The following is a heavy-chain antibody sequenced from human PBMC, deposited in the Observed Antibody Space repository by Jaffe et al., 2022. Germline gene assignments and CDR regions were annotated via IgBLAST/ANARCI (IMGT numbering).Heavy chain of an antibody. D-gene: IGHD1-26*01. Sequence: EVQLVESGGGLVQPGGSLRLSCAASGFTFSSYEMNWVRQAPGKGLEWVSYISSSGSTIYYADSVKGRFTISRDNAKNSLYLQMNSLRAEDTAVYYCARQARTASSPIVGATFLDYWGQGTLVTVSS. CDR3: ARQARTASSPIVGATFLDY. CDR2: ISSSGSTI. V-gene: IGHV3-48*03. J-gene: IGHJ4*02. CDR1: GFTFSSYE.